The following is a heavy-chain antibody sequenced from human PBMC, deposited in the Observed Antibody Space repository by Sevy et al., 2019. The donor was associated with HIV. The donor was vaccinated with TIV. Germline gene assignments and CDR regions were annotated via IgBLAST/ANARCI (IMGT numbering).Heavy chain of an antibody. CDR3: ARAYFIGYYYDSSGYLDY. CDR1: GYTFTGYY. J-gene: IGHJ4*02. V-gene: IGHV1-2*02. CDR2: INPNSGGT. Sequence: ASVKVSCKASGYTFTGYYMHWVRQAPGQGLDWMGWINPNSGGTNYEQKFKGRVTMTRDTSISTAYMELSRLRSDDTAVYYCARAYFIGYYYDSSGYLDYWGQGTLVTVSS. D-gene: IGHD3-22*01.